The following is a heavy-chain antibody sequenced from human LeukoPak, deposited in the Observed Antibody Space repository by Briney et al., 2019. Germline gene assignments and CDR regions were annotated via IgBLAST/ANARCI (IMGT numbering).Heavy chain of an antibody. CDR3: ARDQPRGLGDYLIDY. D-gene: IGHD4-17*01. CDR1: GFTFSSYW. CDR2: IKQDGSEK. Sequence: GGSLRLSCAASGFTFSSYWMSWVRQAPGKGLEWVANIKQDGSEKYYVDSVKGRFTISRDNAKNSLYLQMNSLRAEDTAVYYCARDQPRGLGDYLIDYWGQGTLVTVSS. J-gene: IGHJ4*02. V-gene: IGHV3-7*01.